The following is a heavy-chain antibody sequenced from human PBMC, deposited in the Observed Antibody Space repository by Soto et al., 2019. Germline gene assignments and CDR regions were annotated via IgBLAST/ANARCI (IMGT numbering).Heavy chain of an antibody. CDR3: ARDRITMVRRTQYYYYYGMDV. CDR1: GFTVSSNY. Sequence: GGSLRLSCAASGFTVSSNYMSWVRQAPGKGLEWVSVIYSGGSTYYADSVKGRFTISRDNSKNALYLQMNSLRAEDTAVYYCARDRITMVRRTQYYYYYGMDVWGQGTTVTVSS. CDR2: IYSGGST. J-gene: IGHJ6*02. V-gene: IGHV3-53*01. D-gene: IGHD3-10*01.